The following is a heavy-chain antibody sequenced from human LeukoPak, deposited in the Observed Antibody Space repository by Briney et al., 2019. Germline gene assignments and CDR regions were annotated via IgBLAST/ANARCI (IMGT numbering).Heavy chain of an antibody. J-gene: IGHJ6*03. CDR2: IRLDDSTE. V-gene: IGHV3-30*02. D-gene: IGHD3-10*01. CDR3: AKSMLRGYYCMDV. CDR1: GFSFSNHV. Sequence: GGSLRLSCASSGFSFSNHVMHWVRQAPGKGLQWVAFIRLDDSTEYSADSVKGRFTISRDNSKNTLYLQMNRLRPEDTAVYYCAKSMLRGYYCMDVWGKGTTVIISS.